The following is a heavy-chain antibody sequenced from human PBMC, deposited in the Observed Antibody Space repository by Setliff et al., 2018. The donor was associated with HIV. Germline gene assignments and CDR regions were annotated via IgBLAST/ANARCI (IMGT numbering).Heavy chain of an antibody. Sequence: SETLSLTCTVSGGSISGHYWSWIRQPPGKGLEWIGNIFYSGSTNNNPSLKSRVSISEDTSKNQFSLKLRSVTAADTAVYYCARFGGTYSSNYFDFWGQGTLVTVSS. J-gene: IGHJ4*02. CDR1: GGSISGHY. V-gene: IGHV4-59*11. D-gene: IGHD1-26*01. CDR3: ARFGGTYSSNYFDF. CDR2: IFYSGST.